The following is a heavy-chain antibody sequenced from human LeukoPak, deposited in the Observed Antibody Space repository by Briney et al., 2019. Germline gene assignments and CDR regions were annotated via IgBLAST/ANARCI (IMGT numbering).Heavy chain of an antibody. D-gene: IGHD2-21*01. V-gene: IGHV4-4*09. CDR3: ARGLRDEDRYYNYYYMDV. J-gene: IGHJ6*03. CDR1: GASISGYY. CDR2: FYTSGSA. Sequence: SETLSLTCTASGASISGYYWSWIRQPPGKELDWIGYFYTSGSAHYNPSLRSRVTMSVGTSKNQFSLKLSSVTAADTAVYYCARGLRDEDRYYNYYYMDVWGKGTTVTVSS.